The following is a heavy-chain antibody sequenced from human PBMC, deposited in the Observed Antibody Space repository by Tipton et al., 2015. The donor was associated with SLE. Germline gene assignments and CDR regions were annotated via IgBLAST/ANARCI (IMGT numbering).Heavy chain of an antibody. CDR3: ARDLRVSSGGPGY. Sequence: SLRLSCAASGFTFSSYEMNWVRQAPGKGLEWVSYISSSGSTIYYAYSVKGRFTISRDNAKNSLYLQMNSLRAEDTAVYYCARDLRVSSGGPGYWGQGTLVTVSS. V-gene: IGHV3-48*03. D-gene: IGHD6-19*01. CDR2: ISSSGSTI. J-gene: IGHJ4*02. CDR1: GFTFSSYE.